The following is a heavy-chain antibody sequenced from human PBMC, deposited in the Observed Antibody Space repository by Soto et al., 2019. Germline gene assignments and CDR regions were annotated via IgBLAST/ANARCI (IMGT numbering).Heavy chain of an antibody. J-gene: IGHJ5*02. V-gene: IGHV5-51*01. CDR2: IYPGDSDT. CDR3: VRHAFTMDRGPFDP. Sequence: GESLKISCKGSGYSFCMFWIGWVRQTSGKGLEYMGIIYPGDSDTKYNPSFQGQVTMSVDKSINTAYLQWRSLKASDTAIYYCVRHAFTMDRGPFDPWGQGTQVTVSS. CDR1: GYSFCMFW. D-gene: IGHD2-2*03.